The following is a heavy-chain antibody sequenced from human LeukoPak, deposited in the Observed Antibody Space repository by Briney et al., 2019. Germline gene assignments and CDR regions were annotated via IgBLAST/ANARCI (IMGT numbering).Heavy chain of an antibody. V-gene: IGHV3-30*02. D-gene: IGHD3-10*01. CDR2: LRYDGSNI. CDR1: GFTFTSYG. J-gene: IGHJ6*03. CDR3: ARGAIRSHYYYMDV. Sequence: GGSLRLSCAASGFTFTSYGIHWVRLAPGKGLEWVAFLRYDGSNIYYADSVKGRFTISRDKSKNTLYLPMNSLRAEDTAVYYCARGAIRSHYYYMDVWGKGTTVTISS.